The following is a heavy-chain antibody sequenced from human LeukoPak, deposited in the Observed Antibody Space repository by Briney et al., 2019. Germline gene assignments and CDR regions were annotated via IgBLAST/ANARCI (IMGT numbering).Heavy chain of an antibody. Sequence: PSETLSLTCTVSGVSITSGTHYWGWLRQSPGQGLDWIASVYCSGDTYYNPSIKSLITMSVNTKKNHFSLKLTSVTASDTAVYYCARSIAMLYTVGGFDPWGQGALVTVSS. CDR1: GVSITSGTHY. D-gene: IGHD2-2*02. J-gene: IGHJ5*02. CDR2: VYCSGDT. CDR3: ARSIAMLYTVGGFDP. V-gene: IGHV4-39*02.